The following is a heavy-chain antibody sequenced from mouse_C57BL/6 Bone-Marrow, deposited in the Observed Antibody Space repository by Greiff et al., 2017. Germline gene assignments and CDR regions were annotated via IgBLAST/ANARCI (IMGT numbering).Heavy chain of an antibody. CDR3: ARDLTGSFAY. CDR1: GFTFSDFY. V-gene: IGHV7-1*01. CDR2: SRNKANDYTT. Sequence: EVKLMESGGGLVQSGRSLRLSCATSGFTFSDFYMEWVRQAPGKGLEWIAASRNKANDYTTEYSASVKGRFIVSRDTSQSILYLQMNALRAEDTAIYYCARDLTGSFAYWGQGTLVTVSA. D-gene: IGHD4-1*01. J-gene: IGHJ3*01.